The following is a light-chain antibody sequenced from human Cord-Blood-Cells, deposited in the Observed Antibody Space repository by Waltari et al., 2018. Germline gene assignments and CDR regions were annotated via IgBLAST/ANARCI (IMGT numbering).Light chain of an antibody. CDR2: DVS. Sequence: QSALTQPASVSGSPGQSITISCTGTSSDVGGYNYVSRYQQHPGKAPKLMIYDVSNRPEGVSNPFSGSKSGNTASLAIAGLQAEDEADYYCSSYTSSSTLVFGTGTKVTVL. J-gene: IGLJ1*01. V-gene: IGLV2-14*01. CDR1: SSDVGGYNY. CDR3: SSYTSSSTLV.